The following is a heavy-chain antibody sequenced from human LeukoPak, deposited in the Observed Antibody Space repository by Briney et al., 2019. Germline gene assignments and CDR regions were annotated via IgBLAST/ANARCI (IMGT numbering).Heavy chain of an antibody. Sequence: PGGSLRLSCAASGFTFSSYEMNWVRQAPRKGQEWVSYISSSGSTIYYADSVKGRFTISRDNSKNTLYLQMNSLRAEDTAVYYCARDTRSRGVIADYYYMDVWGKGTTVTISS. CDR1: GFTFSSYE. CDR3: ARDTRSRGVIADYYYMDV. D-gene: IGHD3-10*01. J-gene: IGHJ6*03. CDR2: ISSSGSTI. V-gene: IGHV3-48*03.